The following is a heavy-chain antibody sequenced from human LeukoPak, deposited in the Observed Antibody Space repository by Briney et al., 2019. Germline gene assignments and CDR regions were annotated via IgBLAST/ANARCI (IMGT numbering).Heavy chain of an antibody. Sequence: SETLSLTCTVSGVSMSIYYWSWIRQPPGKRLEWIAFTSYIGSSNYNPSLTSRATISVDSSKNQFSLKLNSVTAADTAVYYCVGWQVAGAFEIWGQGTMVTVSS. J-gene: IGHJ3*02. CDR3: VGWQVAGAFEI. CDR1: GVSMSIYY. CDR2: TSYIGSS. D-gene: IGHD6-19*01. V-gene: IGHV4-59*01.